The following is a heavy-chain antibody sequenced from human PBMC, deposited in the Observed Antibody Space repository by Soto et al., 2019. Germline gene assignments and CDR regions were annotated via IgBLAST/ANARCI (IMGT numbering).Heavy chain of an antibody. J-gene: IGHJ6*03. D-gene: IGHD2-15*01. CDR2: MNPNSGDT. CDR1: GYTFTSYD. CDR3: ARGLYCSGGSCYPASLLDYYYMDV. Sequence: QVQLVQSGAVVKKPGASVKVSCKASGYTFTSYDINWVRQAPGQGLEWMGWMNPNSGDTGYAQKFQGRVTMTRSTSMSTAYMDLSSLRSDDTAVYYCARGLYCSGGSCYPASLLDYYYMDVWGKGTTVTVYS. V-gene: IGHV1-8*01.